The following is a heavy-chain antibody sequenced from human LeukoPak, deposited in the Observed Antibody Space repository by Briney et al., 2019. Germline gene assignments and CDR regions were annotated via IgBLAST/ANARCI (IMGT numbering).Heavy chain of an antibody. Sequence: ASVKVSCKASGYTFISYGISWVRQAPGQGLEWMGWISAYNDNTNYPQKLQGRVIMTIDTSTSTAYMELRSLRSDDTAVYYCARDSGSYSYFDYWGQGTLVTVSS. J-gene: IGHJ4*02. D-gene: IGHD1-26*01. CDR1: GYTFISYG. CDR3: ARDSGSYSYFDY. V-gene: IGHV1-18*01. CDR2: ISAYNDNT.